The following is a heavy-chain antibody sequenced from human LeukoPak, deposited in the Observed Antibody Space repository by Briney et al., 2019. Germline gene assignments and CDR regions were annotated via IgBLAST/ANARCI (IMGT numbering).Heavy chain of an antibody. CDR2: SFPSGGEI. Sequence: PGGSLRLSCAASGCTFRTFVMIWLRQPPGKGLEWVSSSFPSGGEIHYADSVRGRFTITRDNSKSTLSLQMNSLRAEDTAIYCCATYRQVLLPFEAWGRGTLVTVSS. J-gene: IGHJ5*02. D-gene: IGHD2-8*02. CDR1: GCTFRTFV. CDR3: ATYRQVLLPFEA. V-gene: IGHV3-23*01.